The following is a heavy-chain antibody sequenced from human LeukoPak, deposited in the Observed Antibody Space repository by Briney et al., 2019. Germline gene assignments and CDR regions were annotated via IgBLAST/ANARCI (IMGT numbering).Heavy chain of an antibody. Sequence: GGSLRLSCAASGFTFRSYNINWVRQAPGEGLEWVSSITSGSDIAYADSVKGRFTISRDNARNSLFLQMNSLRVEDTAVYYCARESGYSSSSYHHYYYMDVWGKGTTVTVSS. CDR3: ARESGYSSSSYHHYYYMDV. J-gene: IGHJ6*03. D-gene: IGHD6-6*01. CDR1: GFTFRSYN. V-gene: IGHV3-69-1*01. CDR2: ITSGSDI.